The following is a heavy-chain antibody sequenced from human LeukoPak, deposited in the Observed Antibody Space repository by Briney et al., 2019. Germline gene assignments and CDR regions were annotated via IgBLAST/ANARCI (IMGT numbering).Heavy chain of an antibody. Sequence: GGSLRLSCAASGFTFNNYVMSWVRQAPGKGLEWVSVINQSGGSTYYADSVKGRFTISRDNSKNTLYLQMNSLRAEDTAVYYCAKLDTPAAIAPYYFDYWGRGTLVTVSS. CDR1: GFTFNNYV. J-gene: IGHJ4*02. D-gene: IGHD2-2*01. V-gene: IGHV3-23*01. CDR3: AKLDTPAAIAPYYFDY. CDR2: INQSGGST.